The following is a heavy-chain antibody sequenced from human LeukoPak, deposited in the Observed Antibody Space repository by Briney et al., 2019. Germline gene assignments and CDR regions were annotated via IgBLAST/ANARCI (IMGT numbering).Heavy chain of an antibody. CDR1: GGTFSSYA. J-gene: IGHJ4*02. Sequence: GASVKVSCKASGGTFSSYAISWVRQAPGQGLEWMGGIIPIFGTANYAQKFQGRVTITTDESTSTAYMELSSLRSEDTAVYYCARSSVPGRAVLLPQYYFDYGGQGPLATVSS. D-gene: IGHD6-19*01. V-gene: IGHV1-69*05. CDR3: ARSSVPGRAVLLPQYYFDY. CDR2: IIPIFGTA.